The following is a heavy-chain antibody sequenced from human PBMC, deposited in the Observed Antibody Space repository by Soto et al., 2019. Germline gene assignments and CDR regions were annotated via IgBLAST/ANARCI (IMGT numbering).Heavy chain of an antibody. D-gene: IGHD3-10*01. CDR2: ISGSGGRA. Sequence: ESGGDLVQPGGSLRLSCAASGFTFINYAMSWVRQAPGLGLEWVSSISGSGGRADYADSVRGRFTISRDNSKKTLSLQMNSLRVDDTAIYYCAKYYASGSYYHFDSWGQGTLVTVSS. J-gene: IGHJ4*02. CDR3: AKYYASGSYYHFDS. V-gene: IGHV3-23*01. CDR1: GFTFINYA.